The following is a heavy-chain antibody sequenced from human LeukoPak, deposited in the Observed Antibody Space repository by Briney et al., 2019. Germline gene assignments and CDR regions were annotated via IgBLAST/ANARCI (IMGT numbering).Heavy chain of an antibody. V-gene: IGHV4-59*01. CDR3: ARERTYGSGSYEFDY. D-gene: IGHD3-10*01. CDR2: IYYSGST. CDR1: GGSISSYY. J-gene: IGHJ4*02. Sequence: SETLSLTCTVSGGSISSYYWSWIRQSPGKGLEWIGYIYYSGSTNYNPSLKSRVTILVDTSKNQFSLKLSSVTAADTAVYYCARERTYGSGSYEFDYWGQGTLVTVSS.